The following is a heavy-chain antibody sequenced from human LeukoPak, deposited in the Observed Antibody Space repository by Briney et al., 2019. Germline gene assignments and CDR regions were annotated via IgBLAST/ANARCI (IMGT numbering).Heavy chain of an antibody. Sequence: ASVTVSCKASGYTFTSYAMHWVRQAPGQRLEWMGWINAGSGNTKYSQKFQGRVTITRDTSASTAYMELSSLRSEDTAVYYCARLLPHQYFDYWGQGTLVTVSS. CDR1: GYTFTSYA. J-gene: IGHJ4*02. CDR2: INAGSGNT. CDR3: ARLLPHQYFDY. V-gene: IGHV1-3*01. D-gene: IGHD2-15*01.